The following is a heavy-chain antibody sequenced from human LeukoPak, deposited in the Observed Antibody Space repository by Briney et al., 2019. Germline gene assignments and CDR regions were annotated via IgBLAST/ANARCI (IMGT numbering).Heavy chain of an antibody. CDR2: INPNSGGT. CDR1: GYTFTGYY. Sequence: GASVKVSCKASGYTFTGYYMHWVRQAPGQGLEWMGWINPNSGGTNYAQKFQGRVTMTRDTSISTAYMELSRLRSDDTAVYYCARGTGDSSGTPFDYWGQGTLVTVSS. V-gene: IGHV1-2*02. CDR3: ARGTGDSSGTPFDY. J-gene: IGHJ4*02. D-gene: IGHD3-22*01.